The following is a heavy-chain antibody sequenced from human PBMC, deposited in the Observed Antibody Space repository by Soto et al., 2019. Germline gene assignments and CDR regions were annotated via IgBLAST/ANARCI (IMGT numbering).Heavy chain of an antibody. CDR3: AREDSGYDYHNWFDP. Sequence: SETLSLTCTVSGGSISSGDYYWGWIRQPPGKGLEWIGYIYYSGSTYYNPSLKSRVTISVDTSKNQFSLKLSSVTAADTAVYYCAREDSGYDYHNWFDPWGQGTLVTVSS. J-gene: IGHJ5*02. V-gene: IGHV4-30-4*01. CDR2: IYYSGST. D-gene: IGHD5-12*01. CDR1: GGSISSGDYY.